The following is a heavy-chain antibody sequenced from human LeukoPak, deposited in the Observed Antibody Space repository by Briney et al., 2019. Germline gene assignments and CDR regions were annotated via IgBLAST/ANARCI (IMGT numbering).Heavy chain of an antibody. V-gene: IGHV3-49*04. J-gene: IGHJ4*02. CDR3: TRVVVLGIRDYFASGSFFDY. CDR2: IRSNAYGGTT. D-gene: IGHD3-10*01. Sequence: GGSLRLSCSASGFTFGDYAMNWVRQAPGKGLEWAGFIRSNAYGGTTEYAASVKGRFTISRDDSKSIAYLQMNSLKAEDTAVYYCTRVVVLGIRDYFASGSFFDYWGQGTLVTVSS. CDR1: GFTFGDYA.